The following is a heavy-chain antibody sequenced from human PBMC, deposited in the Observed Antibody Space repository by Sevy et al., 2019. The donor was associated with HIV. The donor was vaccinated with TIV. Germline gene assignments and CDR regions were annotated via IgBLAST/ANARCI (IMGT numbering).Heavy chain of an antibody. Sequence: ASVKVSCKASGYTFTSYDINWVRQATGQGLEWMGWMNPNSGNTGYAQKFQGRVTITRNTSISTAYMELRSLRSEDTAVYYCAKASMVRGVITGSYYYYGMDVWGQGTTVTVSS. D-gene: IGHD3-10*01. V-gene: IGHV1-8*03. J-gene: IGHJ6*02. CDR1: GYTFTSYD. CDR2: MNPNSGNT. CDR3: AKASMVRGVITGSYYYYGMDV.